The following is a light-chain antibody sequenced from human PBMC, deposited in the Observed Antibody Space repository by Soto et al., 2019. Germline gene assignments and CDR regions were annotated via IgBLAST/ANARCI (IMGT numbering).Light chain of an antibody. CDR1: QTISSN. Sequence: EVVLTQSPDTLSLSPGERATLSCRASQTISSNLAWYQQKPGQAPRLLIYGASTRATGIPARFSGSGSGTDFTLTISSLEPEDFAVYYCHQRKSWPRTFGQGTKVDIK. J-gene: IGKJ1*01. CDR3: HQRKSWPRT. CDR2: GAS. V-gene: IGKV3-11*01.